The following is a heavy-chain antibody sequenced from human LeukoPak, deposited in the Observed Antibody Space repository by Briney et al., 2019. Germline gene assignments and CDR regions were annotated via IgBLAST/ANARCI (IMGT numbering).Heavy chain of an antibody. J-gene: IGHJ6*02. CDR3: ARFYCSSTSCLSSNYYYYGMDV. CDR2: INTNTGNP. V-gene: IGHV7-4-1*02. Sequence: ASVKVSCKASGYTFTSYAMNWVRRAPGQGLEWMGWINTNTGNPTYAQGFTGRFVFSLDTSVSTAYLQISSLKAEDTAVYYCARFYCSSTSCLSSNYYYYGMDVWGQGTTVTVSS. CDR1: GYTFTSYA. D-gene: IGHD2-2*01.